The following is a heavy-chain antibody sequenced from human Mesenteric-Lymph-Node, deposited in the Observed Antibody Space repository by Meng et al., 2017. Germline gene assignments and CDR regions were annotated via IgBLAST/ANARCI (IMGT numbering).Heavy chain of an antibody. V-gene: IGHV3-23*01. J-gene: IGHJ4*02. CDR2: ISGSGGST. CDR1: GFTFSNFW. Sequence: GGSLRLSCAVSGFTFSNFWMGWVRQAPGKGLEWVSAISGSGGSTYYADSVKGRFTISRDSSKNSLYLQMHSLRRDDTAVYYCARDDGSAPYDSWGQGTQVTVSS. CDR3: ARDDGSAPYDS. D-gene: IGHD3-10*01.